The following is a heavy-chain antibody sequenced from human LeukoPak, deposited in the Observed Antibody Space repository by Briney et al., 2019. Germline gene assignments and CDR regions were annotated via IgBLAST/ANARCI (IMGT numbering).Heavy chain of an antibody. D-gene: IGHD6-19*01. CDR3: ANPSVAGIGMY. CDR2: IKQDGGDK. V-gene: IGHV3-7*01. J-gene: IGHJ4*02. CDR1: GFTFSTYW. Sequence: GGSLRLSCAASGFTFSTYWMNWVRQAPGKGLEWVANIKQDGGDKYYVDSVKGRFTISRDNAKNSLYLQMNSLRAEDTAVYYCANPSVAGIGMYWGQGTLVTVSS.